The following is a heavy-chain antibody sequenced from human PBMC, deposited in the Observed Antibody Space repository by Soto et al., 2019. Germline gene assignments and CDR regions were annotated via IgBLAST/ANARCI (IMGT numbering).Heavy chain of an antibody. J-gene: IGHJ4*02. Sequence: PGGSLRLSCAASGFTFSSYGMHWVRQAPGKGLEWVAVISYDGSNKYYADSVKGRFTISRDNSKNTLYLQMNSLRAEDTAVYYCAKPSHSTHIQLWVLPVYWGQGTLVTVSS. D-gene: IGHD5-18*01. CDR1: GFTFSSYG. CDR3: AKPSHSTHIQLWVLPVY. V-gene: IGHV3-30*18. CDR2: ISYDGSNK.